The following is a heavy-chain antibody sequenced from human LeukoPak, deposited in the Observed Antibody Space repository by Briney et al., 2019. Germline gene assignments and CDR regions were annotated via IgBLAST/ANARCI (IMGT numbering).Heavy chain of an antibody. CDR2: IEKDGSER. CDR3: AREELLWFGESYYYGMDV. CDR1: GFTFSSHW. D-gene: IGHD3-10*01. Sequence: GGSLRLSCAVSGFTFSSHWMSWVRQAPGKGLEWVANIEKDGSERYYVDSVKGRFTISRDNAKNSLYLQMNSLRDEDTAVYYCAREELLWFGESYYYGMDVWGQGTTVTVSS. V-gene: IGHV3-7*01. J-gene: IGHJ6*02.